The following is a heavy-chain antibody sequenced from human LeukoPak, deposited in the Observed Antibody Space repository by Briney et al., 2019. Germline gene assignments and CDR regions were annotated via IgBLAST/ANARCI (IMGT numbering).Heavy chain of an antibody. CDR1: GFTVSSNY. CDR3: ARGAYDSSAYWAFDP. CDR2: IYSGGST. J-gene: IGHJ3*01. V-gene: IGHV3-53*01. D-gene: IGHD3-22*01. Sequence: GGSLRLPCAASGFTVSSNYMSWVRQAPGKGLEWVSLIYSGGSTLYADSVKGRFTISSDNSKNTVFLQMSSLRAEDTAVYHCARGAYDSSAYWAFDPWGQGTMVTVSS.